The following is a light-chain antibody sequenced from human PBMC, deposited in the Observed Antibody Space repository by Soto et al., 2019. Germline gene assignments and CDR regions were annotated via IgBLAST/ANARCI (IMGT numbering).Light chain of an antibody. V-gene: IGLV1-47*01. J-gene: IGLJ3*02. CDR2: RNN. CDR1: SSNIGSDY. Sequence: QAVVTQPPSASGTPGQRVTISCSGSSSNIGSDYVFWYQHLPVTAPKLLIYRNNQRPSGVTDRFSGSKSGTSASLAISGLLSEDDADYYCAASDDSLSGRWLFGGGTKLTVL. CDR3: AASDDSLSGRWL.